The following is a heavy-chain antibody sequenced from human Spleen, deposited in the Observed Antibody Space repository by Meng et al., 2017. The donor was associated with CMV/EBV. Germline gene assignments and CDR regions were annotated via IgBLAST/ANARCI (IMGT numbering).Heavy chain of an antibody. D-gene: IGHD2-21*01. J-gene: IGHJ4*02. CDR1: GFSFSTYS. CDR2: ISSISSSI. CDR3: ARGRGGDCYQVDF. Sequence: LSLTCAAFGFSFSTYSMNWVRQAPGKGLEWVSSISSISSSINYADSVKGRFTISRDNAKNSLYLQMNSLRAEDTAVYYCARGRGGDCYQVDFWGQGTLVTVSS. V-gene: IGHV3-21*01.